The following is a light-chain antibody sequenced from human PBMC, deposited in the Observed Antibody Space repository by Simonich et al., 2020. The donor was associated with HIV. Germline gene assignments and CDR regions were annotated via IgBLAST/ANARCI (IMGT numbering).Light chain of an antibody. CDR2: GKN. CDR3: NSRDSSNNHLV. CDR1: SLRNYY. Sequence: SSELTQDPAVSVALGQTVRITCQGDSLRNYYSNWYQQKPGQAPVLVIYGKNNRPSGFPDRFSGSSSGNTASLTIAGAQAEDEADYYCNSRDSSNNHLVFGGGTKLTVL. V-gene: IGLV3-19*01. J-gene: IGLJ2*01.